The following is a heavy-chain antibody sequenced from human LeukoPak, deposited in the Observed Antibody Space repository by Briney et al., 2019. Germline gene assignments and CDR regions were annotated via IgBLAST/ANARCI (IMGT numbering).Heavy chain of an antibody. D-gene: IGHD2-21*01. J-gene: IGHJ4*02. CDR3: SYDHFDY. CDR2: IKGDGSHT. Sequence: GGSLRLSCAASGFTSSSFYMEWVRQAPGKGLEWVSRIKGDGSHTTYADPVKGRFTISRDNPKNTLYLQMNYLRVEDTAVYYCSYDHFDYWSRGTLVTVSS. CDR1: GFTSSSFY. V-gene: IGHV3-74*01.